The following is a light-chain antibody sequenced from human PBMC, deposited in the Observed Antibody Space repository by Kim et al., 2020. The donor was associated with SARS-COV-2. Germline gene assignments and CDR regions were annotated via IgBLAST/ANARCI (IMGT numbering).Light chain of an antibody. CDR2: GAS. CDR3: QQYGSSPRT. CDR1: QSVSSNY. Sequence: EIVLTQSPGTLSLSPGERATLSCRASQSVSSNYLAWHQQKPGQAPRLLIYGASSRATGIPDRFSGSGSGTDLTLTISRLEPEDFAVYYCQQYGSSPRTFGLGTKVDIK. J-gene: IGKJ1*01. V-gene: IGKV3-20*01.